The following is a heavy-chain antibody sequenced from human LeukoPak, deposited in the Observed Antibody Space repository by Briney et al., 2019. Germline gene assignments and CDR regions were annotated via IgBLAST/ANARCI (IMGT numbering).Heavy chain of an antibody. CDR2: INPSGDST. CDR3: ARENDSGNNWFDP. Sequence: ASVKVSCKASGYSFSSYYMHWVREAPGQGLEWMGIINPSGDSTTYAQKSQGRVTMTRDTSTRTVYMELSSLRSDDTAVYYCARENDSGNNWFDPWGQGTLVTVSS. CDR1: GYSFSSYY. V-gene: IGHV1-46*01. D-gene: IGHD1-1*01. J-gene: IGHJ5*02.